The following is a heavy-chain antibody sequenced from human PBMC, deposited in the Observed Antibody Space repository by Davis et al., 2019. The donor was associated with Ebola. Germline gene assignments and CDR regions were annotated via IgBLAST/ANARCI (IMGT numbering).Heavy chain of an antibody. D-gene: IGHD3-10*01. V-gene: IGHV1-18*01. CDR1: GYSFIGYG. Sequence: ASVKVSCQASGYSFIGYGITWVRQAPGQGLEWVGWISTHKGDTNYVQNLRGRVTLTTDTSTSTAYMELRGLTSDDTAVYYCARGGGSKQSGIDYWGQGTLVTVSS. CDR2: ISTHKGDT. CDR3: ARGGGSKQSGIDY. J-gene: IGHJ4*02.